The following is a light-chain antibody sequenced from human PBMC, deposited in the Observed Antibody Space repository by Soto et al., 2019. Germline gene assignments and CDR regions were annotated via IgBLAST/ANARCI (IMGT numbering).Light chain of an antibody. J-gene: IGKJ5*01. CDR1: QSVSSS. CDR3: QEYDGAPIT. Sequence: EVVVTQSPDTLSLSPGETATLSCRASQSVSSSVAWYQHKPGQSPRLVVYSGDKRAPGIPPRFSGSGSGTDFTLTISSLEPEDFAVYYCQEYDGAPITFGLGTRLEIK. V-gene: IGKV3-20*01. CDR2: SGD.